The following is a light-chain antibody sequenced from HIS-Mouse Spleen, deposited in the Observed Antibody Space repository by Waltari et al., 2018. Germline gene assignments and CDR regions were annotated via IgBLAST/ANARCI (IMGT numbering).Light chain of an antibody. CDR3: SSYAGSNNYV. CDR2: EVS. CDR1: SSDVGGYNV. V-gene: IGLV2-8*01. J-gene: IGLJ1*01. Sequence: QSALTQPPPASGSPGQSVTLSLPGTSSDVGGYNVVPWYQQHPGQAPKLMIYEVSKRPSGVPDRFSGSKSGNTASLTVSGLQAEDEADYYCSSYAGSNNYVFGTGTKVTVL.